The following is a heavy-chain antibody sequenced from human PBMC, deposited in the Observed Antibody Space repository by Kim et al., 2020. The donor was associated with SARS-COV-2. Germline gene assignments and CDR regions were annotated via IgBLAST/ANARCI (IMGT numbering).Heavy chain of an antibody. CDR3: AREGGIAAAGTGFDY. J-gene: IGHJ4*02. CDR2: IIPILGIA. D-gene: IGHD6-13*01. Sequence: SVKVSCKASGGTFSSYAISWVRQAPGQGLEWMGRIIPILGIANYAQKFQGRVTITADKSTSTAYMELSSLRSEDTAVYYCAREGGIAAAGTGFDYWGQGTLVTVYS. CDR1: GGTFSSYA. V-gene: IGHV1-69*04.